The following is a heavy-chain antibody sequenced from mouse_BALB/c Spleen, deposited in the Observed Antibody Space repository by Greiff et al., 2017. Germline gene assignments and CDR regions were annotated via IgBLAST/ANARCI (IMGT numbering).Heavy chain of an antibody. CDR3: ARGDYDGHYYAMDY. CDR2: INPYNDGT. Sequence: EVQVVESGPELVKPGASVKMSCKASGYTFTSYVMHWVKQKPGQGLEWIGYINPYNDGTKYNEKFKGKATLTSDKSSSTAYMELSSLTSEDSAVYYCARGDYDGHYYAMDYWGQGTSVTVSS. CDR1: GYTFTSYV. J-gene: IGHJ4*01. D-gene: IGHD2-4*01. V-gene: IGHV1-14*01.